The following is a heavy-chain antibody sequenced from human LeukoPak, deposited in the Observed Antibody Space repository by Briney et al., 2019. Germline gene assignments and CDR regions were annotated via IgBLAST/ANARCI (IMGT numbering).Heavy chain of an antibody. CDR1: GGTFSSHT. J-gene: IGHJ4*02. Sequence: SVKVSCKASGGTFSSHTISWVRQAPGQGLEWMGRIITILGIANYAQKFPGKVTITADKSTSTAYKELSSLRSEDTAVDYCARDHSSGYYPDYFDYWSQGTLVTVSS. V-gene: IGHV1-69*04. CDR3: ARDHSSGYYPDYFDY. D-gene: IGHD3-22*01. CDR2: IITILGIA.